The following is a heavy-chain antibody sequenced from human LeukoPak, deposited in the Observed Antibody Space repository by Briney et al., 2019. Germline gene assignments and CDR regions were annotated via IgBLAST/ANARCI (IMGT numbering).Heavy chain of an antibody. CDR1: GGPISSYS. J-gene: IGHJ5*02. Sequence: SETLSLTCTVSGGPISSYSWSWFRRPPGKGLGWIGYIYYSGSTNYNPSLKSRVTISVDTSKNQFSLKLSSVTAADTAVYYCAIYYDFWRIFDPWGQGTLVTVSS. CDR2: IYYSGST. V-gene: IGHV4-59*08. CDR3: AIYYDFWRIFDP. D-gene: IGHD3-3*01.